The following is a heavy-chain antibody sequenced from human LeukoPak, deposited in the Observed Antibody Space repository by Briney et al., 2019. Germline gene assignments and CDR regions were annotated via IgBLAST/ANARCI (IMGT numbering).Heavy chain of an antibody. Sequence: PSQTLSLTCAVSGGSISSGGYSWSWIRQPPGKGLEWIGYIYHSGSTYYNPSLKSRVTISVDTSKNQFSLKLSSVTAADTAVYYCARFPDSSGSGRIYWGQGTLVTVSS. V-gene: IGHV4-30-2*01. CDR3: ARFPDSSGSGRIY. D-gene: IGHD3-22*01. CDR2: IYHSGST. CDR1: GGSISSGGYS. J-gene: IGHJ4*02.